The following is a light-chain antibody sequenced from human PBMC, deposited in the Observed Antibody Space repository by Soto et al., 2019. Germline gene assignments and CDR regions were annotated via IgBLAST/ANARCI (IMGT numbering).Light chain of an antibody. V-gene: IGKV3-11*01. CDR1: ENVEGY. CDR3: QQRRNWPPLT. J-gene: IGKJ5*01. Sequence: ETVVTQSPATLSLSPGETATLSCRTSENVEGYLAWYQQKPGQAPRLVIYDASNRATGIPARFSASGFGTDFTLTISSLEPDDFAIYYCQQRRNWPPLTFGQGTRLDIK. CDR2: DAS.